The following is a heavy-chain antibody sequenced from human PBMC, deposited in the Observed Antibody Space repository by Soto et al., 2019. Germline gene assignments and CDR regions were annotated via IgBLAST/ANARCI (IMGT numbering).Heavy chain of an antibody. Sequence: EVPLVESGGGSVQPGGSLRLSCVASGITFTNYWMHWVRQVPGKGLVWVARVDSDGRGTSYADFVRGRFTISRDNAKNPLDLKMNSLGVEDTAMYECGTVFEHWGQGIPVTVSS. CDR3: GTVFEH. CDR2: VDSDGRGT. V-gene: IGHV3-74*01. CDR1: GITFTNYW. J-gene: IGHJ4*02.